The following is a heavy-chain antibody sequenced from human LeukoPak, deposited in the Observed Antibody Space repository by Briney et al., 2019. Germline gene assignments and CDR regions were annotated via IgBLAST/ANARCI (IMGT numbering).Heavy chain of an antibody. V-gene: IGHV3-7*03. J-gene: IGHJ4*02. CDR3: AKDRTRQAY. CDR1: GFTVSNDW. D-gene: IGHD6-25*01. CDR2: IKEDGSDK. Sequence: GGSLRLSCAASGFTVSNDWMSWVRQTPGKGLEWVANIKEDGSDKYYVDSLKGRFTITRAKDKNPLYLELNSLRAEDTDVYYCAKDRTRQAYWGQGTLVTLSS.